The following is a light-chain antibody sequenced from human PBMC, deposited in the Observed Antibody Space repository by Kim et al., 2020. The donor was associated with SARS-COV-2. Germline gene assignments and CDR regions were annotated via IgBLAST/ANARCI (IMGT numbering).Light chain of an antibody. V-gene: IGKV3-20*01. Sequence: SFTPRESATPPCRGSQSVSSNYLAWYQQKPGQAPRLLLYGASSRATGIPDRFSGSGSGTDFTLTISRLEPEDFAVYYCQHYGSSPFGGGTKVDIK. J-gene: IGKJ4*01. CDR2: GAS. CDR3: QHYGSSP. CDR1: QSVSSNY.